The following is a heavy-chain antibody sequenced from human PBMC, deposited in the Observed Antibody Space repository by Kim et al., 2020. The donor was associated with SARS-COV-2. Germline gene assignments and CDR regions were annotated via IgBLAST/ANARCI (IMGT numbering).Heavy chain of an antibody. CDR3: AKDFSYYDSGGYLDY. D-gene: IGHD3-22*01. J-gene: IGHJ4*02. Sequence: SVSARFTISRDNSKNTLYLQMTCLRAEDTAVYYCAKDFSYYDSGGYLDYWGQGTLVTVSS. V-gene: IGHV3-23*01.